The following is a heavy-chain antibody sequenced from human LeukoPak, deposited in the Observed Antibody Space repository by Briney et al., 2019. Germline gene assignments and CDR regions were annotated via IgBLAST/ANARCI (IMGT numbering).Heavy chain of an antibody. D-gene: IGHD6-13*01. Sequence: SETLSLTCSVSGGSISSYYWSWIRQPPGKGLEWIGYIYYSGSTKYNPSLKSRVTISVDTSKNQFSLKLSSVTAADTAVYYCARAVRGNFDYWGQGTLVTVSS. V-gene: IGHV4-59*01. CDR1: GGSISSYY. CDR3: ARAVRGNFDY. CDR2: IYYSGST. J-gene: IGHJ4*02.